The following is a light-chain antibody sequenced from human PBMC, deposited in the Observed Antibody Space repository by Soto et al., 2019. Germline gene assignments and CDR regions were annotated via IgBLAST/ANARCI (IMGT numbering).Light chain of an antibody. Sequence: DIVLTQSPGTLSLSPGESATLSCRASQRISRYLGWYQQKPGQAPRVLIYDATNKAAGNPSRCSGRGSETDFTLTISSLEPEDAAVYYFQQRSKWPLTLGGGTKGEIK. V-gene: IGKV3-11*01. J-gene: IGKJ4*01. CDR3: QQRSKWPLT. CDR2: DAT. CDR1: QRISRY.